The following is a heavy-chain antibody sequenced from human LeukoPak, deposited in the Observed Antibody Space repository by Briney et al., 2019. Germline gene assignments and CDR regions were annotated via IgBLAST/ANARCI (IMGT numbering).Heavy chain of an antibody. J-gene: IGHJ4*02. V-gene: IGHV3-7*01. CDR3: ASLKDYYDFWSGYDHYFDY. D-gene: IGHD3-3*01. Sequence: PGGSLRLSCAASGFTFSSYWMSWVRQAPGKGLEWVANIKQDGSEKYYVDSVKGRFTISRDNAKNSMYLQMNSLRAEDTAVYYCASLKDYYDFWSGYDHYFDYWGQGTLVTVSS. CDR1: GFTFSSYW. CDR2: IKQDGSEK.